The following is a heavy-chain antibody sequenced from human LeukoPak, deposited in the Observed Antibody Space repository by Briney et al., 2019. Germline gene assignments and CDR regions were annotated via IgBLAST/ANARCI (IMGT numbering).Heavy chain of an antibody. CDR1: GFTFSSYS. V-gene: IGHV3-21*01. Sequence: GSLRLSCEASGFTFSSYSMNWVRQAPGKGLEWVSSISSSSSYIYYADSVKGRFTISRDNAKNSLYLQMNSLRAEDTAVYYCARDSITYYDLWSGYFYYMDVWGKGTTVTVSS. CDR2: ISSSSSYI. CDR3: ARDSITYYDLWSGYFYYMDV. J-gene: IGHJ6*03. D-gene: IGHD3-3*01.